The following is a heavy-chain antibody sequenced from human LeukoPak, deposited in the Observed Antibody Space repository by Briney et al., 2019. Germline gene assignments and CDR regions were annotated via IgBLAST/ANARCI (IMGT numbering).Heavy chain of an antibody. D-gene: IGHD1-7*01. Sequence: GGSLRLSCAASGFTFSTYSMDWVRQAPGMGLEWVSSISSTSTYIYYADSVKGRFTISRDNAKNSLDLQMSSPRAEDTAVYYCARDAGITGTTDLDSWGQGTLVTVSS. CDR3: ARDAGITGTTDLDS. CDR2: ISSTSTYI. CDR1: GFTFSTYS. J-gene: IGHJ4*02. V-gene: IGHV3-21*01.